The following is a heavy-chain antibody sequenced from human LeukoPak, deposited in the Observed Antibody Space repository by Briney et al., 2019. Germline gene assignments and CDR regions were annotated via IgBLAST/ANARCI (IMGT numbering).Heavy chain of an antibody. J-gene: IGHJ4*02. CDR1: GGSFSGYY. Sequence: SETLSLTCAVCGGSFSGYYWSWIRQPPGKGLEWIGEINHSGSTNYNPSLKSRVTISVDTSKNQFSLKLSSVTAAETAVYYCAMLGSLDDYWGQGTLVSVSS. V-gene: IGHV4-34*01. CDR3: AMLGSLDDY. CDR2: INHSGST. D-gene: IGHD3-10*01.